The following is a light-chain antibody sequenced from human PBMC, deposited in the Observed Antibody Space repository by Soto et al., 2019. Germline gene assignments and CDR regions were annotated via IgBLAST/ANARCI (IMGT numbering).Light chain of an antibody. V-gene: IGKV3-11*01. CDR1: QSVSSY. CDR2: DAS. CDR3: QQRSNWPPTWT. Sequence: EIVLTQSPATLSLSPGERATLSCRASQSVSSYLAWSQQKPGQAPRLLIYDASNRATGIPARFSGSGSGTDFTLPISSLEPEDFAVYYCQQRSNWPPTWTFGQGTKVEIK. J-gene: IGKJ1*01.